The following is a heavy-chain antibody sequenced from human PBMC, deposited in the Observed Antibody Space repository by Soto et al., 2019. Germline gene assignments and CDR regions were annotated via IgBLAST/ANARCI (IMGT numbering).Heavy chain of an antibody. D-gene: IGHD1-26*01. Sequence: GGSLRLSCGASGFAFSYYAMNWVRQAPGKGLEWVSTISGSGGFTYYADSVKGRFTISRDNSNNTVYLQMSSLRAGETAVYYCAKAVGRGTFDSWGQGTQVTVSS. CDR3: AKAVGRGTFDS. V-gene: IGHV3-23*01. CDR1: GFAFSYYA. CDR2: ISGSGGFT. J-gene: IGHJ4*02.